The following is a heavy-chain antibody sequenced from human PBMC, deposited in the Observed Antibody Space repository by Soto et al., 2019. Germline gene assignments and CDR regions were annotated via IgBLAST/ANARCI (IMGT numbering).Heavy chain of an antibody. V-gene: IGHV1-46*01. CDR2: INPDGDVT. CDR1: GHTFTGNY. J-gene: IGHJ4*02. CDR3: ARALDFWSGYLSD. D-gene: IGHD3-3*01. Sequence: ASVKVSCKASGHTFTGNYMHWVRQAPGQGLEWMGIINPDGDVTTYAHKFRGRVTLTREMSTSTSYMDLQMNSLRADDTAIYYCARALDFWSGYLSDWGQGTLVTVSS.